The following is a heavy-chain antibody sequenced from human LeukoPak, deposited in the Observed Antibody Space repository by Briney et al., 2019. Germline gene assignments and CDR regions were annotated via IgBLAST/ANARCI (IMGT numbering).Heavy chain of an antibody. CDR2: INHSGST. Sequence: PSETLSLTCAVYGGSFSGYYWSWIRQPPGKGLEWIGEINHSGSTSYNPSLKSRVTISVDTSKNQFSLKLSPVTAADTAVYYCARPLTTVDGSFDYWGQGTLVTVSS. CDR1: GGSFSGYY. CDR3: ARPLTTVDGSFDY. V-gene: IGHV4-34*01. J-gene: IGHJ4*02. D-gene: IGHD4-17*01.